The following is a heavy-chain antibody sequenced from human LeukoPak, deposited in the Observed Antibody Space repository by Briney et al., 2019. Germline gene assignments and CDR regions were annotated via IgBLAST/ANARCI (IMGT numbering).Heavy chain of an antibody. V-gene: IGHV3-48*02. CDR2: ISSSSSTT. Sequence: GGSLRLSCAASGFTFSSYSMNWVRQAPGKGLEWVSYISSSSSTTYYADSVKGRFTISRDNAKNSLYLQVNSLRDEDTAAYYCAREDYYHSGSYWGQGTLVTVSS. CDR3: AREDYYHSGSY. J-gene: IGHJ4*02. CDR1: GFTFSSYS. D-gene: IGHD3-10*01.